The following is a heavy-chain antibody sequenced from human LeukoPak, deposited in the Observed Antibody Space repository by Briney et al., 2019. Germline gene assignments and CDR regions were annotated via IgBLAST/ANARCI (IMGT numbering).Heavy chain of an antibody. CDR3: ARHEDIVVVPAASYYYYGMDV. CDR1: GYSFTSYW. Sequence: GESLRISCKGSGYSFTSYWISWVRQMPGKGLEWMGRIDPSDSYTNYSPSFQGHVTISDDKSISTAYLQWSSLKASDTAMYYCARHEDIVVVPAASYYYYGMDVWGQGTTVTVSS. D-gene: IGHD2-2*01. J-gene: IGHJ6*02. V-gene: IGHV5-10-1*01. CDR2: IDPSDSYT.